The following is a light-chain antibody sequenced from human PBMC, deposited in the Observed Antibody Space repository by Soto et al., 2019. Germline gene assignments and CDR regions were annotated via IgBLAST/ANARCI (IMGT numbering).Light chain of an antibody. V-gene: IGKV3-11*01. CDR2: DAS. CDR1: QSVSSY. CDR3: LQRSNWALT. J-gene: IGKJ4*01. Sequence: EIVLTQSPATLSLSPGERATLSCRASQSVSSYLTWYQQKPGQAPRLLIYDASNRATGIPARFSGSGSGSDFTLTISSLEPEDFAVYYCLQRSNWALTVGGGTKVEIK.